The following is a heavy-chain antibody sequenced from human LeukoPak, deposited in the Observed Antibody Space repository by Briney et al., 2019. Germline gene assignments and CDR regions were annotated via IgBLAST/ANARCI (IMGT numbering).Heavy chain of an antibody. CDR2: IKQDGSEK. CDR3: ARSRQQDYYYYYMDV. D-gene: IGHD6-13*01. Sequence: GGSLRLSCAASGFTFSSYWMSWVRRAPGKVLEWVANIKQDGSEKYYVDSVKGRFTISRDNAKNSLYLQMNSLRAEDTAVYYCARSRQQDYYYYYMDVWGKGTTVTISS. V-gene: IGHV3-7*01. J-gene: IGHJ6*03. CDR1: GFTFSSYW.